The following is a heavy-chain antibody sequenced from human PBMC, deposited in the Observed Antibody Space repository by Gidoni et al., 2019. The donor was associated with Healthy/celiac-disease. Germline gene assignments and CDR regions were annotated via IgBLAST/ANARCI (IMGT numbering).Heavy chain of an antibody. CDR3: ARDSRPTDIAVAGTGPHYYYGMDV. V-gene: IGHV4-34*01. Sequence: QVQLQQWGAGLLKPSETLSLTCAVYGGSFSGYYWTWIRQPPGKGLEWIGEINHSGSTNYNPSRKSRVTISVDTSKTQFSLKLSSLTAADTAVYYCARDSRPTDIAVAGTGPHYYYGMDVWGQGTTVTVSS. J-gene: IGHJ6*02. D-gene: IGHD6-19*01. CDR1: GGSFSGYY. CDR2: INHSGST.